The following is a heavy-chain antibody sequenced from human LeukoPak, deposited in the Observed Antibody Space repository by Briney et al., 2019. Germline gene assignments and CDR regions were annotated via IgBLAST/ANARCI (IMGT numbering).Heavy chain of an antibody. CDR1: GFTFSSYG. D-gene: IGHD3-22*01. CDR3: AKESSYDSSGYYLEGAFDI. Sequence: GGSLRLSCAASGFTFSSYGMHWVRQAPGKGLEWVAFIRYDGSNKYYADSVKGRFTISRDNSKNTLYLQMNSLRAEDTAVYYCAKESSYDSSGYYLEGAFDIWGQGTMVTVSS. CDR2: IRYDGSNK. J-gene: IGHJ3*02. V-gene: IGHV3-30*02.